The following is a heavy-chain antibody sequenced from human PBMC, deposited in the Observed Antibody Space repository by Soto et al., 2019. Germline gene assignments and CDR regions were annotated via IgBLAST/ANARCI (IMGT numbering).Heavy chain of an antibody. CDR2: INPSGGST. J-gene: IGHJ5*01. CDR3: AACTGPSCHRGREWFDP. V-gene: IGHV1-46*01. Sequence: ASVKVSCKASGYTFTTYYMHGVRQAPVQGRDGMGIINPSGGSTSYAQKFQGRVTMTIDTSTSTAYMELRSLTSDDTAMYYCAACTGPSCHRGREWFDPRGQGTMVTVSS. D-gene: IGHD2-2*01. CDR1: GYTFTTYY.